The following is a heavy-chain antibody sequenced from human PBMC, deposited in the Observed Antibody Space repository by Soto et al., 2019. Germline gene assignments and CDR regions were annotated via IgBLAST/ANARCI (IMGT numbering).Heavy chain of an antibody. J-gene: IGHJ4*02. D-gene: IGHD5-12*01. CDR2: ISGSGGST. CDR3: AKDRRPSGYDSYFDY. CDR1: GFTFSSYA. V-gene: IGHV3-23*01. Sequence: PGGSLRLSCAASGFTFSSYAMSWVRQAPGEGLEWVSAISGSGGSTYYADSVKGRFTISRDNSKNTLYLQMNSLRAEDTAVYYCAKDRRPSGYDSYFDYWGQGTLVTVSS.